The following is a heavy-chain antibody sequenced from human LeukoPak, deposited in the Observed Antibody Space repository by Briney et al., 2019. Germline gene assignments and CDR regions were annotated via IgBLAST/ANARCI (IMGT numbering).Heavy chain of an antibody. CDR1: GFTFSSYA. CDR3: AIMHGYYDGSGYWVQ. J-gene: IGHJ4*02. D-gene: IGHD3-22*01. V-gene: IGHV3-23*01. Sequence: GGSLRLSCASSGFTFSSYAMSWVRQAPGKGLEWVSFISPSADRTSNADSVEGRFTISRDNPRNTLYLQMNSLRDEDTAVYYCAIMHGYYDGSGYWVQWGQGTLVTVSS. CDR2: ISPSADRT.